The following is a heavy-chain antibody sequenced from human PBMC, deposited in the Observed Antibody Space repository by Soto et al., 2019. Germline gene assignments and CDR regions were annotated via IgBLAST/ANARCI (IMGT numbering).Heavy chain of an antibody. Sequence: SETLSLTCTVSGGSISSSSYYWGWIRQPPGKGLEWIGSIYYSGSTYYNPSLKSRVTISVDTSKNQFSLKLSSVTAADTAVYYCARGGLRDFWSGYPPYYYGMDVWGQGTTVTVSS. CDR1: GGSISSSSYY. CDR3: ARGGLRDFWSGYPPYYYGMDV. J-gene: IGHJ6*02. D-gene: IGHD3-3*01. CDR2: IYYSGST. V-gene: IGHV4-39*07.